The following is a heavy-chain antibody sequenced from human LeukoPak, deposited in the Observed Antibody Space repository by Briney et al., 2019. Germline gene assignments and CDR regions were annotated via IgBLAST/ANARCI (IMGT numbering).Heavy chain of an antibody. Sequence: GGSLRLSCAASGFTFDDYAMHGVRQAPGKGLEWVSLIRGDGGSTYYADSVKGRFTISRDNSKNSLYLQMNSLRTEDTALYYCAKDGDYGGNGQTFDYWGQGTLVTVSS. CDR3: AKDGDYGGNGQTFDY. CDR2: IRGDGGST. J-gene: IGHJ4*02. CDR1: GFTFDDYA. V-gene: IGHV3-43*02. D-gene: IGHD4-23*01.